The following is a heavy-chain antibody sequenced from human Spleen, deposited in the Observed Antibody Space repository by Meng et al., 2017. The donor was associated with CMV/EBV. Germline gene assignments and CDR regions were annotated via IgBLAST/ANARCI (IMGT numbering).Heavy chain of an antibody. Sequence: GESLKISCAASGFTFGNYAVTWVRQAPGKGLEWVSTISGSGGSTYYADSVKGRFTISRDNSKNTVYLQMNSLRAEDTAVYYCARDWGYYSYGMDVWGQGTTVTVSS. D-gene: IGHD3-16*01. CDR1: GFTFGNYA. V-gene: IGHV3-23*01. J-gene: IGHJ6*02. CDR2: ISGSGGST. CDR3: ARDWGYYSYGMDV.